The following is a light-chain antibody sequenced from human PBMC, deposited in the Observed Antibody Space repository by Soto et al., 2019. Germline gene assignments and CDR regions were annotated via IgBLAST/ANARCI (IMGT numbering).Light chain of an antibody. CDR1: QSVSSTY. V-gene: IGKV3-20*01. CDR3: HQYGGSPPIT. CDR2: GPS. J-gene: IGKJ5*01. Sequence: VLTQSPGTLSLSPGERATLSCRASQSVSSTYLAWYQHKPGQAPRLLIYGPSTRATGIPDRFSGSGSGTDFTLTISRLEPEDFAVYYCHQYGGSPPITFGQGTRLEIK.